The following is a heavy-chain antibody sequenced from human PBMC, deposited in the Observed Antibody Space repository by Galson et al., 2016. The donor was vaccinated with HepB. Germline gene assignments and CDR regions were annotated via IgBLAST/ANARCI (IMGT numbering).Heavy chain of an antibody. CDR3: AKGSGSLWFGETDYFDF. V-gene: IGHV3-23*01. CDR2: ITKSGGDT. D-gene: IGHD3-10*01. CDR1: GFTFRSYA. Sequence: SLRLSCAASGFTFRSYAMGWVRQAPGKGPEWVSSITKSGGDTYYADSVKGRFTISRDNSKNTLSLQMNGLSAGDTALYYCAKGSGSLWFGETDYFDFWGQGALVTVSS. J-gene: IGHJ4*02.